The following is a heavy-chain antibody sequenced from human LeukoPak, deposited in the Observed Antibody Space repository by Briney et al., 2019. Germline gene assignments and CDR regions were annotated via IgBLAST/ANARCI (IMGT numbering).Heavy chain of an antibody. CDR1: GYTFTSYD. CDR2: MNPNSGNT. Sequence: VASVKVSCKASGYTFTSYDINWVRQATGQGLECMGWMNPNSGNTGYAQKFQGRVTMTRNTSISTAYMELSSLRSEDTAVYYCASGYSYGPSFDCWGQGILVTVSS. J-gene: IGHJ4*02. CDR3: ASGYSYGPSFDC. D-gene: IGHD5-18*01. V-gene: IGHV1-8*01.